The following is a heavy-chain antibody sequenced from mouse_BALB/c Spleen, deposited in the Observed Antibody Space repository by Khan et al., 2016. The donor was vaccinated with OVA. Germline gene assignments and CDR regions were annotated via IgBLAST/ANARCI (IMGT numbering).Heavy chain of an antibody. D-gene: IGHD1-1*01. J-gene: IGHJ4*01. CDR1: GYTFTSYW. CDR3: ARWNYYGSSHYAVDY. CDR2: ISPGSGTP. Sequence: DLVKPGASVKLSCKASGYTFTSYWINWIKQRPGQGLEWIGRISPGSGTPYYNEMFKGKATLTVDTSSSTANIQLSSLSSEDSAVYFCARWNYYGSSHYAVDYWGQGTSVTVSS. V-gene: IGHV1S41*01.